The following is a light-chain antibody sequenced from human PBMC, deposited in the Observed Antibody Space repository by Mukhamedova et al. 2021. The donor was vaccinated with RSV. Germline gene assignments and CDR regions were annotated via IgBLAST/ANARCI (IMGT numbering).Light chain of an antibody. Sequence: VTITCRASQDLGNYLVWFQQKGGEAPKRLIYAASILQPGAPSRFSGSGSGTHFTLTISNLQAEDSATYFCLQHNSYPRTFGQGTRV. J-gene: IGKJ1*01. V-gene: IGKV1-17*03. CDR3: LQHNSYPRT. CDR2: AAS. CDR1: QDLGNY.